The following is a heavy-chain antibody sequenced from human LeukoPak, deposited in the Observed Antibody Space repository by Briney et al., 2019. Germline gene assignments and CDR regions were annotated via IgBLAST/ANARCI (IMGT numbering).Heavy chain of an antibody. CDR1: GGSFNGYY. J-gene: IGHJ3*02. V-gene: IGHV4-34*01. D-gene: IGHD3-3*01. Sequence: SETLSLTCAVYGGSFNGYYWSWIRQPPGKGLEWIGEINHSGSTNYNPSLKSRVTISVDTSKNQLSLKLSSVTAADTAVYYCARGQPGGYYDFWSGYYTDAFDIWGQGTMVTVSS. CDR3: ARGQPGGYYDFWSGYYTDAFDI. CDR2: INHSGST.